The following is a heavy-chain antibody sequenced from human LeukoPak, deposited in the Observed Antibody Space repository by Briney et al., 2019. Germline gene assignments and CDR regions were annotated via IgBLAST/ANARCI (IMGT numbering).Heavy chain of an antibody. Sequence: GGSLRLSCAASGFTFSSYSMNWVRQAPGKGLEWVSSISSSSSYIYYADSVKGRFTISRDNAKNSLYLQMNSLRAEDTAVYYCARGVSRYHFDYWGQGTLVTVCS. J-gene: IGHJ4*02. CDR3: ARGVSRYHFDY. V-gene: IGHV3-21*01. CDR1: GFTFSSYS. CDR2: ISSSSSYI. D-gene: IGHD1-26*01.